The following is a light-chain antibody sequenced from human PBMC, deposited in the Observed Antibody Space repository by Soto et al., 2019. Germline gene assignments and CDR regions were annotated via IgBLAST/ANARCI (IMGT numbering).Light chain of an antibody. CDR2: LKSDGSH. J-gene: IGLJ3*02. V-gene: IGLV4-69*01. CDR1: SGHSYYP. CDR3: QTWGTGTDWV. Sequence: QLVLTQSPSASASLGASVKLTCTLSSGHSYYPIAWHQQQPEKGPRYLMKLKSDGSHIKGDGIPDRFSGSSSGAERYLTISSLQSEDEADYYCQTWGTGTDWVFGGGTKLTVL.